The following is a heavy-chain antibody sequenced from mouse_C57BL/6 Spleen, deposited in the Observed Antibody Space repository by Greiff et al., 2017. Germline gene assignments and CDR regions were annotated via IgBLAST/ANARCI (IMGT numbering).Heavy chain of an antibody. CDR3: ARHEDDGSSNDAMDY. D-gene: IGHD1-1*01. CDR2: ISSGGSST. J-gene: IGHJ4*01. CDR1: GFTFSSYG. V-gene: IGHV5-6*01. Sequence: VQLVESGADLVKPGASLKLSCAASGFTFSSYGMSWVRQTPDKRLEWVATISSGGSSTNYPDSVKGRVTITIDKATNTAYLQLSSLTSEDTAVYYCARHEDDGSSNDAMDYWGQGTSVTVSS.